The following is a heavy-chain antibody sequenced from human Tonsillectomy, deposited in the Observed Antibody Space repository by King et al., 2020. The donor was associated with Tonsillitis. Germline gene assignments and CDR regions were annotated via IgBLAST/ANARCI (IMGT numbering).Heavy chain of an antibody. CDR3: ARGSLTIFGVAPHY. J-gene: IGHJ4*02. CDR2: INHSGST. V-gene: IGHV4-34*01. D-gene: IGHD3-3*01. CDR1: GGSFSTYN. Sequence: VQLQQWGAGLLKPSETLSLTCAVYGGSFSTYNWSWIRQPPGKGLEWIGEINHSGSTNYNPSLKSRVTISVDTSKNQFSLKVGPVTAADTALYYCARGSLTIFGVAPHYWGQGTLVTVSS.